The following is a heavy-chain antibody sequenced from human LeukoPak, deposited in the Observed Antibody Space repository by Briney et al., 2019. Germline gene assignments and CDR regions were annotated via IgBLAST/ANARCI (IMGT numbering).Heavy chain of an antibody. D-gene: IGHD1-14*01. Sequence: GGSLRLSCVVSGFTFSDYYMSWIRQAPGKGLEWVSYISSASSTYTNYADSVNGRFTISRDNAKNSLYLQLNSLRAEDTAVYYCARTTTSWFFDYWGQGTLVTVSS. V-gene: IGHV3-11*06. J-gene: IGHJ4*02. CDR3: ARTTTSWFFDY. CDR2: ISSASSTYT. CDR1: GFTFSDYY.